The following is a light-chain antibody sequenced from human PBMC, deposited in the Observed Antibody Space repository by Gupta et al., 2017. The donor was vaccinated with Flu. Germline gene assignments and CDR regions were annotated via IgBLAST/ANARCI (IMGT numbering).Light chain of an antibody. CDR3: MQFLQTPYT. J-gene: IGKJ2*01. Sequence: DIVMTQSPLSLSVTPGEPASISCRSTQSLLLSDGHDYLAWFLQKPGQSPRLLIYLGSSRASGVPDRFSGSGSGTDFTLNLSRVEAEDVGVYYCMQFLQTPYTFGQGTKLDIK. CDR1: QSLLLSDGHDY. CDR2: LGS. V-gene: IGKV2-28*01.